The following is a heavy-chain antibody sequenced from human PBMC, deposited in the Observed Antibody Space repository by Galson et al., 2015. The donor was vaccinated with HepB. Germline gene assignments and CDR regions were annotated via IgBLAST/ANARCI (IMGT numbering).Heavy chain of an antibody. CDR2: IQYDGNKK. Sequence: SLRLSCAASGFTFSSYGMHWVRQAPGKGLEWVALIQYDGNKKYYADSVKGRFTISRDNSENTLHLQMNSLRAEDTAVYYCAKGYNIMVRGVIKNPQYWGQGTLVTVSS. J-gene: IGHJ4*02. CDR3: AKGYNIMVRGVIKNPQY. D-gene: IGHD3-10*01. V-gene: IGHV3-30*02. CDR1: GFTFSSYG.